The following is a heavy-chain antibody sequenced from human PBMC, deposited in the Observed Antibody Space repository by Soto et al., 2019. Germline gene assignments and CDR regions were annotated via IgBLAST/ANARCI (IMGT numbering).Heavy chain of an antibody. CDR2: ISYDGSNK. Sequence: QVQLVESGGGVVQPGRSLRLSCAASGFTFSSYAMHWVRQAPGKGLEWVAVISYDGSNKYYADSVKGRFTISRHNSMNTRYLQMNSLRAEATAVYYCAGSPGAWSGYWDYWGQGSLVTVCS. D-gene: IGHD3-3*01. V-gene: IGHV3-30-3*01. J-gene: IGHJ4*02. CDR3: AGSPGAWSGYWDY. CDR1: GFTFSSYA.